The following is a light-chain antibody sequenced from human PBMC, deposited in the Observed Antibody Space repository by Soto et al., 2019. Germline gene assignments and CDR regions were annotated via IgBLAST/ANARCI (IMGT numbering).Light chain of an antibody. Sequence: DIQMTQSPSSLSASVGDRVTITCQASEDITKYLNWYQQKPEKAPKLLIYDASNLEAGIPSRFSGSGYGTDFTFIISSLQPEDIAKYYNQQFADIPYTFGQGTKVEIK. CDR3: QQFADIPYT. J-gene: IGKJ1*01. CDR1: EDITKY. V-gene: IGKV1-33*01. CDR2: DAS.